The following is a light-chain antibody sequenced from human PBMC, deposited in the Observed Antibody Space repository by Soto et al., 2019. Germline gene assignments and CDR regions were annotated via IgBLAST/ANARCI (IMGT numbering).Light chain of an antibody. CDR3: QQYGTSPLT. V-gene: IGKV3-20*01. CDR1: QSVRSNY. CDR2: GAS. J-gene: IGKJ4*01. Sequence: EIVLTQSPGTLSLSPGERATLSCRASQSVRSNYLAWYQQKPGQAPRLLIYGASTRATGIPDRFSGSGSGTDFTLTISRLEPEDFVLYYCQQYGTSPLTFGGGAKVEIK.